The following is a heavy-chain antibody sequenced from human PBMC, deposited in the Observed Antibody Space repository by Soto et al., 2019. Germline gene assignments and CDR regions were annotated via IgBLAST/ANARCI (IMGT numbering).Heavy chain of an antibody. J-gene: IGHJ4*02. D-gene: IGHD1-26*01. Sequence: QVQLVQSGPEVKKPGASVKVSCKASGYTFTSYYMHWVRQAPGQGPEWMGIFNPSGGSTTYAQKFQGRVTMTGDTSTSTVYMELSSLGSEDTAVYYCARDGPSGSYNLDYWGQGTLVTVSS. CDR1: GYTFTSYY. V-gene: IGHV1-46*01. CDR3: ARDGPSGSYNLDY. CDR2: FNPSGGST.